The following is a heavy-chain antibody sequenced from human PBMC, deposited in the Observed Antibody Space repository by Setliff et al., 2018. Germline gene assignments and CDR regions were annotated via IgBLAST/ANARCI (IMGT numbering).Heavy chain of an antibody. D-gene: IGHD3-3*01. CDR2: IGVYSGNT. V-gene: IGHV1-18*01. J-gene: IGHJ5*02. Sequence: ASVKVSCKASGYTFSHSGITWVRQAPGQGLEWLGWIGVYSGNTYSAQRFQGRVSLTTDESTNTAYLELRGLRSVDTAVYYCMRLVRFCSRTVCQRTSGDEAWGQGTLVTVSS. CDR1: GYTFSHSG. CDR3: MRLVRFCSRTVCQRTSGDEA.